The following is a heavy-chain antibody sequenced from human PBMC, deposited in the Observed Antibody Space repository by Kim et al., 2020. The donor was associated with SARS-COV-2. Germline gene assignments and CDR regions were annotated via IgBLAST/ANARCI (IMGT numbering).Heavy chain of an antibody. CDR2: ISYDGSNK. CDR3: AKAFTIGYFDY. D-gene: IGHD3-10*01. V-gene: IGHV3-30*18. J-gene: IGHJ4*02. Sequence: GGSLRLSCAASGFTFSSYGMHWVRQAPGKGLEWVAVISYDGSNKYYADSVKGRFTISRDNSKNTLYLQMNSLRAEDTAVYYCAKAFTIGYFDYWGQGTLVTVSS. CDR1: GFTFSSYG.